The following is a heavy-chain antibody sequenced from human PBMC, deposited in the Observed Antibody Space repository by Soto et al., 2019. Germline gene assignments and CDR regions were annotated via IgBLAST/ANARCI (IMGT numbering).Heavy chain of an antibody. V-gene: IGHV1-18*01. D-gene: IGHD5-12*01. J-gene: IGHJ4*02. CDR2: ISAYNGNT. CDR3: ARVLGYRGYDWDFDY. Sequence: ASVKVSCKASGYTFTSYGISWVRQAPGQGLEWMGWISAYNGNTNYAQKLQGRVTMTTDTSTSTAYMELRSLRSDDTAVYYCARVLGYRGYDWDFDYWGQGTLVTSPQ. CDR1: GYTFTSYG.